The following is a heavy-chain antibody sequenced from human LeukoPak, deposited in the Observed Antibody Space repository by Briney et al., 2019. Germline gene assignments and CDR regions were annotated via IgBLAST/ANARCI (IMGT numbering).Heavy chain of an antibody. Sequence: GGSLRLSCAASGFTVSSNYMSWVRQAPGKGLEWVSYISSSSSTIYYADSVKGRFTISRDNAKNSPYLQMNSLRDGDTAVYYCARASFQRWLQLGGDWGQGALVTVSS. CDR1: GFTVSSNY. V-gene: IGHV3-48*02. CDR3: ARASFQRWLQLGGD. D-gene: IGHD5-24*01. CDR2: ISSSSSTI. J-gene: IGHJ4*02.